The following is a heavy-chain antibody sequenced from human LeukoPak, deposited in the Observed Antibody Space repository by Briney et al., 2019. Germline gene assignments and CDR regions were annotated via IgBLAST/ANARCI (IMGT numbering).Heavy chain of an antibody. CDR2: MYTSGST. J-gene: IGHJ4*02. Sequence: PSETLSLTCTVSGGSISSSYWSWIRQPAGKGLEWIGRMYTSGSTDYNPSLESRVTMSVDTSKNQFSLKLSSVTAADTAVYYCARDEDYGSNFDYWGQGTLVTVSS. CDR1: GGSISSSY. V-gene: IGHV4-4*07. D-gene: IGHD4-17*01. CDR3: ARDEDYGSNFDY.